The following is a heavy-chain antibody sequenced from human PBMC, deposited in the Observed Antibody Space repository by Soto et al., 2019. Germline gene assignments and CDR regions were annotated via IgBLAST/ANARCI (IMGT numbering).Heavy chain of an antibody. V-gene: IGHV3-48*01. D-gene: IGHD2-2*01. CDR2: ISSSSSTI. CDR1: GFTFSSYS. Sequence: GGSLRLSCAASGFTFSSYSMNWVRQAPGKGLEWVSYISSSSSTIYYADSVKGRFTISRDNAKNSLYLQMNSLRAEDTALYYCARDSPGEYQRLEGAYYYYMDVWGKGTTVTVSS. CDR3: ARDSPGEYQRLEGAYYYYMDV. J-gene: IGHJ6*03.